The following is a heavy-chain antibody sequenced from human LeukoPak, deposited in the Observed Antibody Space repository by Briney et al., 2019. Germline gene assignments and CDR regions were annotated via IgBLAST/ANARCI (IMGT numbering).Heavy chain of an antibody. V-gene: IGHV1-69*05. CDR2: VIPIFGTA. D-gene: IGHD5-18*01. CDR3: ARVVYSYGYDY. CDR1: GGTFSSYA. J-gene: IGHJ4*02. Sequence: SVKVSCKASGGTFSSYAISWVRQAPGQGLEWMGRVIPIFGTANYAQKFQGRVPITTDESTSTAYMELSSLRSEDTAVYYCARVVYSYGYDYWGQGTLVTVSS.